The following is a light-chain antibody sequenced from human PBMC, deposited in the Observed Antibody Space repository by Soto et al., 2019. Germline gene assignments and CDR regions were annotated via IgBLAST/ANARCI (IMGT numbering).Light chain of an antibody. CDR2: KTS. V-gene: IGKV1-5*03. CDR3: QQYYSHSS. CDR1: QNIGIY. J-gene: IGKJ1*01. Sequence: DVQLSQSTSTLSASVGDRVTITCRASQNIGIYLAWYQQKPGKAPKLLIQKTSSLESGVPARFSGSGSGTELTLTISSLQPDDFATYYCQQYYSHSSFGQGTKVDIK.